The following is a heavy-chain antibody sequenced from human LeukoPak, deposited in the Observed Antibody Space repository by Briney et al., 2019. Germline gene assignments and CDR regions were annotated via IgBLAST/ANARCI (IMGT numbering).Heavy chain of an antibody. CDR1: GGSISSSSYY. V-gene: IGHV4-39*01. CDR2: IYYSGST. CDR3: ARRGVVRLRLGELSLIDY. J-gene: IGHJ4*02. Sequence: SETLSLNCTVSGGSISSSSYYWGWIRQPPGKGLEWIGSIYYSGSTYYNPSLKSRVTISVDTSKNQFSLKLSSVTAADTAVYYCARRGVVRLRLGELSLIDYWGQGTLVTVTS. D-gene: IGHD3-16*02.